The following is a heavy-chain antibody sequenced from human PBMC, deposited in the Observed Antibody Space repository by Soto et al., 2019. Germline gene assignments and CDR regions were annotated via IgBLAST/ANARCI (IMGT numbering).Heavy chain of an antibody. D-gene: IGHD3-10*01. CDR1: GYTFTCYA. Sequence: ASVKVSCKASGYTFTCYAMHCVRQAPGQRLEWMGWINAGNGNTKYSQKFQGRVTITRDTSASTAYMELSSLRSEDTAVYYCARDYYYGSGSSSRRFDYWGQGTLVTVSS. CDR2: INAGNGNT. V-gene: IGHV1-3*01. J-gene: IGHJ4*02. CDR3: ARDYYYGSGSSSRRFDY.